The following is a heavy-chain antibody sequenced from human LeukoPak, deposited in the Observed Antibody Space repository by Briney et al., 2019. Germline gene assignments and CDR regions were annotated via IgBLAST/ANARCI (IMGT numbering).Heavy chain of an antibody. CDR2: IRYDGSNK. D-gene: IGHD3-3*01. V-gene: IGHV3-30*02. CDR3: AKEGDYDQQTY. CDR1: GFTFSSYG. J-gene: IGHJ4*02. Sequence: PGGSLRLSCAAPGFTFSSYGMHWVRQAPGKGLEWVAFIRYDGSNKYYADSVKGRFTISRDNSKNTLYLQMNSLRAEDTAVYYCAKEGDYDQQTYWGQGTLVTVAS.